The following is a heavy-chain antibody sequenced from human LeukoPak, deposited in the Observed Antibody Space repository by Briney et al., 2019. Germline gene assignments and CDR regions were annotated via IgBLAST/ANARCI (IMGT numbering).Heavy chain of an antibody. CDR1: GGSIIDNSFY. V-gene: IGHV4-39*01. CDR2: IFHSGTT. J-gene: IGHJ4*02. Sequence: SETLSLTCTVTGGSIIDNSFYWGWIRQPPGRGLEWIGRIFHSGTTDYNPSLERRVIIAVDTSKNRFSLRLTSVAAADTAVYYCARLTDSWGQGILVTVSS. CDR3: ARLTDS.